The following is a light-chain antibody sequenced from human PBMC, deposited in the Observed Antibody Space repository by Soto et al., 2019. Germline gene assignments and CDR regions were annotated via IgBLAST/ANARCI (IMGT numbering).Light chain of an antibody. J-gene: IGKJ4*01. Sequence: DIQMTQSPSSLSASVRDRVTITCRASQTIGTYLRWYQQKPGKAPQLLIYGASDLQRGVPSRFRGSGSGTDFTLTIRSLEIEDFATYYCQQTYSIPPTFGGGTKVEI. CDR1: QTIGTY. CDR3: QQTYSIPPT. V-gene: IGKV1-39*01. CDR2: GAS.